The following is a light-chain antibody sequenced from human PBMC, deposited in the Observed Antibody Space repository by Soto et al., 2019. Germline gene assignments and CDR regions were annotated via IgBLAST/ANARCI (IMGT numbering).Light chain of an antibody. V-gene: IGKV3-20*01. CDR1: QSVSSTY. CDR2: GAS. J-gene: IGKJ1*01. Sequence: EIGLTQSPGTLSLSPGEGATLSCRASQSVSSTYLAWYQQKPGQAPRLLIYGASSRATGIPDRFSGSGSGTDFTLTISRREPDDFAVYYCQHYGSSTWTFGQGTKVEIK. CDR3: QHYGSSTWT.